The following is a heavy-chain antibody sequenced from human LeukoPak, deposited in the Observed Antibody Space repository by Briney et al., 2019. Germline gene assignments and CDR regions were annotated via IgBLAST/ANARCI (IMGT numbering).Heavy chain of an antibody. CDR2: ISSSSSYI. D-gene: IGHD6-13*01. CDR1: GFTFSSYS. J-gene: IGHJ4*02. CDR3: ARDYSSPGNFDY. Sequence: GGSPRLSCAASGFTFSSYSMDWVRQAPGKGLEWVSSISSSSSYIYYADSVKGRFTISRDNAKNSLYLQMNSLRAEDTAVYYCARDYSSPGNFDYWGQGTLVTVSS. V-gene: IGHV3-21*01.